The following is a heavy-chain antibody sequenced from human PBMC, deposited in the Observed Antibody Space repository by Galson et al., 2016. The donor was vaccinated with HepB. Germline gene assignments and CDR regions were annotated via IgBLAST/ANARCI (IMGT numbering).Heavy chain of an antibody. CDR3: ARDRIAVRPGWFDP. CDR2: ISAYNGNT. Sequence: CKASGYTFNRYGISWVRQAPAQGFEWMGWISAYNGNTNYAQKFQGRVTMTTDTSTNTAYMELRSLRSDDAAVYYCARDRIAVRPGWFDPWGQGTQVTVSS. D-gene: IGHD6-6*01. CDR1: GYTFNRYG. V-gene: IGHV1-18*01. J-gene: IGHJ5*02.